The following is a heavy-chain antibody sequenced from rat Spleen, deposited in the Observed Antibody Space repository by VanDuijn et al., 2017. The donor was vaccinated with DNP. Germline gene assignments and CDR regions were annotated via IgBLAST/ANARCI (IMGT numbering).Heavy chain of an antibody. J-gene: IGHJ3*01. CDR2: ISPSGDAT. CDR3: ARSRLPGYYPFAC. CDR1: GFTFSDYG. V-gene: IGHV5-19*01. Sequence: EVQLVESGGGLVQPGRSLKLSCVASGFTFSDYGMNWIRQAPGKGLEWVASISPSGDATYYRDSVNGRFSLSRDNAKSTLYLQMNSLKSEDTATYYCARSRLPGYYPFACWGQGTLVTVSS. D-gene: IGHD1-4*01.